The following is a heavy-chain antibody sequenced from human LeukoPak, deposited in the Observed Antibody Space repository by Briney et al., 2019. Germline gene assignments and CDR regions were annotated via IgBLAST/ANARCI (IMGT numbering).Heavy chain of an antibody. CDR2: FDPEDGET. V-gene: IGHV1-24*01. Sequence: VASVKVSCKVSGYTLTELSMHWVRQAPGKGLEWMGGFDPEDGETIYAQKFQGRVTMTEDTSTDTAYMELSSLRSEDTAVYYCATDSPQLGAYYFDYWGQGTLVTVSS. J-gene: IGHJ4*02. D-gene: IGHD6-13*01. CDR3: ATDSPQLGAYYFDY. CDR1: GYTLTELS.